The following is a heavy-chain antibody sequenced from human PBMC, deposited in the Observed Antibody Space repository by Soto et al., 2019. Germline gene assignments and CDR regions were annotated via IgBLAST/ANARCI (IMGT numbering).Heavy chain of an antibody. Sequence: PGESLKIPCKGSGYSFTSYWISWVRQMPGKGLEWMGRIDPSDSYTNYSPSFQGHVTISADKSISTAYLQWSSLKASDTAMYYCARRVATAMTAKGDYYYYGMDVWGQGATVTVSS. CDR1: GYSFTSYW. J-gene: IGHJ6*02. CDR3: ARRVATAMTAKGDYYYYGMDV. D-gene: IGHD5-18*01. V-gene: IGHV5-10-1*01. CDR2: IDPSDSYT.